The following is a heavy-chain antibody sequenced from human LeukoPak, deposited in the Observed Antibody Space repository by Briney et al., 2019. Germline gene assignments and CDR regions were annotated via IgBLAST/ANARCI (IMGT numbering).Heavy chain of an antibody. V-gene: IGHV3-53*01. CDR2: IYSGGST. CDR3: AREGYCSSTSCYTLGDAFDI. J-gene: IGHJ3*02. D-gene: IGHD2-2*02. Sequence: QPGGSLRLSCAASGFTVSSNYMSWVRQAPGKGLEWVSVIYSGGSTYYADSVKGRFTISRGNSKNTLYLQMNSLRAEDTAVYYCAREGYCSSTSCYTLGDAFDIWGQGTMVTVSS. CDR1: GFTVSSNY.